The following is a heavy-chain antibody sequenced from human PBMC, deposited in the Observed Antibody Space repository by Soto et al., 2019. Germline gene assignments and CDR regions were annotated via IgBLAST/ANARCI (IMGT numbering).Heavy chain of an antibody. CDR3: ARVVVDTAMVTISSDYYGMDV. V-gene: IGHV4-31*03. CDR1: GGSISSGGYY. Sequence: PSETLSLTCTVSGGSISSGGYYWSWIRQHPGKGLEWIGYIYYSGSTYYNPSLKSRVTISVDTSKNQFSLKLSSVTAADTAVYYCARVVVDTAMVTISSDYYGMDVWGQGTTVTVSS. D-gene: IGHD5-18*01. CDR2: IYYSGST. J-gene: IGHJ6*02.